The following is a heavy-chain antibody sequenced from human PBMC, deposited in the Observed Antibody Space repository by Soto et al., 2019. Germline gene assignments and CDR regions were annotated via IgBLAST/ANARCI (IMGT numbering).Heavy chain of an antibody. Sequence: QVQLVQSGGEVAKPGASVKVSCKASGYTFTNYGINWVRQAPGLGLEWMGWINVYNGKTNYAQKFQARVTMTTDTSTNSVNRKLRSLRSDDTAAYYCPRAPDPPSFAYWAQGPLVIVPP. CDR2: INVYNGKT. CDR3: PRAPDPPSFAY. CDR1: GYTFTNYG. J-gene: IGHJ4*02. V-gene: IGHV1-18*01.